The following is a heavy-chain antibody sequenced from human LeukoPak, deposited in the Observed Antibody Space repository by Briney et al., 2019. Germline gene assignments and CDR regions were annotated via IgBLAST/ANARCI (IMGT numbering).Heavy chain of an antibody. V-gene: IGHV3-23*01. J-gene: IGHJ4*02. D-gene: IGHD6-13*01. CDR2: ISSSGSGGNT. CDR1: GVTLSNYA. CDR3: AKDRGSSWYGGYFDY. Sequence: GGSLRLSCVASGVTLSNYAMSWARQAPGKGLEWVSGISSSGSGGNTYYADSVKGRFTISRDNSKNTLYLQTNSLRAEDTAVYYCAKDRGSSWYGGYFDYWGQGTLVTVSS.